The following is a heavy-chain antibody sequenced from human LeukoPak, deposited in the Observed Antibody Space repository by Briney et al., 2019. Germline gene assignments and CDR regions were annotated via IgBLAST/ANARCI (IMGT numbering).Heavy chain of an antibody. CDR1: GFTFSSYG. V-gene: IGHV3-30*02. J-gene: IGHJ3*02. Sequence: GGSLRLSCAASGFTFSSYGMHWVRQAPGKGLEWVAFIRYDGSNKYYADSVKGRFTISRDNSKNTLYLQMNSLRAEDTAVYYCANGLKAARFAQSGPGHAFDIWGQGTMVTVSS. CDR2: IRYDGSNK. CDR3: ANGLKAARFAQSGPGHAFDI. D-gene: IGHD6-13*01.